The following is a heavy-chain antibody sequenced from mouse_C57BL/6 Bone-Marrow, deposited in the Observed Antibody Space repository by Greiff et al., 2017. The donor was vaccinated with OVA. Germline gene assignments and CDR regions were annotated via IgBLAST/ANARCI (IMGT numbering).Heavy chain of an antibody. CDR1: GYTFTDYN. V-gene: IGHV1-18*01. CDR3: ARREGNYVDYYAMDY. Sequence: EVQLQQSGPELVKPGASVKIPCKASGYTFTDYNMDWVKQSHGKSLEWIGDINPNNGGTIYNQKFKSKATLTVDKSSSTAYMELRSLTSEDTAVYYCARREGNYVDYYAMDYWGQGTSVTVSS. CDR2: INPNNGGT. J-gene: IGHJ4*01. D-gene: IGHD2-1*01.